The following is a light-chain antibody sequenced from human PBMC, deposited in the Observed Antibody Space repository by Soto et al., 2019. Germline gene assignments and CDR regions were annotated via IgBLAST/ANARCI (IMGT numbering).Light chain of an antibody. CDR1: QSVSSN. V-gene: IGKV3-15*01. CDR3: QQYNNWPPLT. Sequence: EIVMTQSPVTLSVSPGERATLSCRASQSVSSNLAWYQQKPGQAPRLLIYGASTMATGIPARFSGSGSGTEFTLTISSLQSEDFAVYYCQQYNNWPPLTFGGGTKVDIK. CDR2: GAS. J-gene: IGKJ4*01.